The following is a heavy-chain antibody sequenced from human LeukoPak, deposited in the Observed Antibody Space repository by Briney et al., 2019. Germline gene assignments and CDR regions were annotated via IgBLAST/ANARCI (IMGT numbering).Heavy chain of an antibody. V-gene: IGHV4-61*02. CDR3: ARTLMPSIHEAFHI. CDR1: GGSITRGGYS. CDR2: IHTSGTT. D-gene: IGHD2-2*01. J-gene: IGHJ3*02. Sequence: PSQTLSLTCTVSGGSITRGGYSRNWIRQPAGKGLEWIGRIHTSGTTNYNPSLKSRVTFSVDTSKNHFSLNLSSVTAAGTAIYYCARTLMPSIHEAFHIRGQGTTVTVSS.